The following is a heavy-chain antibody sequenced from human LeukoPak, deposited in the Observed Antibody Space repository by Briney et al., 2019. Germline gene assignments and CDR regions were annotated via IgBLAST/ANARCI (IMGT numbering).Heavy chain of an antibody. V-gene: IGHV4-39*07. CDR3: ARGRTTYDYVWGSYRPPDY. CDR2: INHRGST. D-gene: IGHD3-16*02. J-gene: IGHJ4*02. Sequence: SETLSLTCTVSGGSISSSSYYWGWIRQPPGKGLEWIGEINHRGSTNYNPSLKSRVSISVDTSKNQFSLKLSSVTAADTAVYYCARGRTTYDYVWGSYRPPDYWGQGTLVTVSS. CDR1: GGSISSSSYY.